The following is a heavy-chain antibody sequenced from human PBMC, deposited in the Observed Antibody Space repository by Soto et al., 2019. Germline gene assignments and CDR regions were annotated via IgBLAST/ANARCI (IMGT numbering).Heavy chain of an antibody. Sequence: QLVESGGRGVQPGRSLRLSCEASEFTFSSYAMHWVRQAPGRGLEWVALISFDGTKEYYADSVKGRFIISRDNSKSMVYLQMDSLRPDDTAIYYCARPIPRWSYHYGMDVWGQGTPVTVSS. V-gene: IGHV3-30*03. J-gene: IGHJ6*02. CDR2: ISFDGTKE. CDR3: ARPIPRWSYHYGMDV. D-gene: IGHD2-15*01. CDR1: EFTFSSYA.